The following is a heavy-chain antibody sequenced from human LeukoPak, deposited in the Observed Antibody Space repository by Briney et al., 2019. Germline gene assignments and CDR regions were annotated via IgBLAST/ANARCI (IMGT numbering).Heavy chain of an antibody. V-gene: IGHV4-59*01. D-gene: IGHD5-18*01. CDR1: GGSISSYY. CDR2: IYYSGST. Sequence: SETLSLTCAVSGGSISSYYWSWIRPPPGKGLEWIGYIYYSGSTNYNPSLKSRVTISVDTSKNQFSLKLSSVTAADTAVYYCARAGYSYGIDYWGQGTLVTVSS. J-gene: IGHJ4*02. CDR3: ARAGYSYGIDY.